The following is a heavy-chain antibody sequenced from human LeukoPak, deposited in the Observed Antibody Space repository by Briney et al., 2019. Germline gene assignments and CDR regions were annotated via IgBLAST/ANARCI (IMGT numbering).Heavy chain of an antibody. CDR3: AKSNGYGLIDI. J-gene: IGHJ3*02. CDR2: IYYSGST. CDR1: GGSISSYY. V-gene: IGHV4-59*12. Sequence: PSETLSLTCTVPGGSISSYYWSWIRQPPGKGLEWIGYIYYSGSTNYNPSLKSRVTISLDTSRNQFSLKLNSVTAADTAVHYCAKSNGYGLIDIWGQGTMVTVSS. D-gene: IGHD3-10*01.